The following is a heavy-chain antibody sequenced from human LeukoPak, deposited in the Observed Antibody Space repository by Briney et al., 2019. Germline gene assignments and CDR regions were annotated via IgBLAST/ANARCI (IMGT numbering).Heavy chain of an antibody. CDR1: GGSISSYY. D-gene: IGHD3-22*01. V-gene: IGHV4-59*01. CDR2: IYYSGST. J-gene: IGHJ4*02. CDR3: ARDPSGYFNY. Sequence: SETLSLTCTVSGGSISSYYWSWIRQPPGKGLEWIGFIYYSGSTNYNPSLKSRVTISVDTSKNQFSLKLSSVTAADTAVYYCARDPSGYFNYWGQGTLATVSS.